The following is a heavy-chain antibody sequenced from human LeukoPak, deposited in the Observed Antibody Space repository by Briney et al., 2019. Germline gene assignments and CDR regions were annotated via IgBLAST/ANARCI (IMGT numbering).Heavy chain of an antibody. CDR3: AKSSSYDILTGYQFYFHY. Sequence: GGSLRLSCAASGFILSNYAMSWVRQAPGKGLELVSAISGSSGSTYYADSVKGRFTISRDNSKNTLYLQMNSLRAEDTAVYYCAKSSSYDILTGYQFYFHYWGQGTLVTVSS. CDR2: ISGSSGST. J-gene: IGHJ4*02. CDR1: GFILSNYA. V-gene: IGHV3-23*01. D-gene: IGHD3-9*01.